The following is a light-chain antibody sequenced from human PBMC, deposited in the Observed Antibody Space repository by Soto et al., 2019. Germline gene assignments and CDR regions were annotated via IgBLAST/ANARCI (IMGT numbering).Light chain of an antibody. J-gene: IGKJ2*01. V-gene: IGKV3-20*01. Sequence: ESVLTQSPGTLSLSPGERATLSCRASQSVTNRYFAWYQQRPGQAPRLLIHGISNRATGIPDRFSGSGSGTDFTLTISRLEPEDFVVYYCQQYSSLPHTFGQGTKVDIK. CDR3: QQYSSLPHT. CDR2: GIS. CDR1: QSVTNRY.